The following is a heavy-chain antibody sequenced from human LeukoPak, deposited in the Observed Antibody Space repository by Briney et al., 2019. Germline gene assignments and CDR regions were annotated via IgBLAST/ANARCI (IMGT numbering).Heavy chain of an antibody. D-gene: IGHD5-24*01. CDR1: GFTVSSNS. CDR2: ISGSGGST. CDR3: AKDIRRDGYNFEAFDI. V-gene: IGHV3-23*01. J-gene: IGHJ3*02. Sequence: GGSLRLSCTVSGFTVSSNSMSWVRQAPGKGLEWVSAISGSGGSTYYADSVKGRFTISRDNSKNTLYLQMNSLRAEDTAVYYCAKDIRRDGYNFEAFDIWGQGTMVTVSS.